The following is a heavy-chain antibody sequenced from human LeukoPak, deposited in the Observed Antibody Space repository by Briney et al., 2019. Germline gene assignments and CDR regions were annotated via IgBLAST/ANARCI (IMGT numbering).Heavy chain of an antibody. CDR2: TYTSGST. Sequence: SETLSLTCTVSGGSISSYYWSWIRQPAGKGLEWIGRTYTSGSTNYNPSLKSRVTMSVDTSKNQFSLKLSSVTAADTAVYYCARVPYSGYDYGYYGMDVWGQGTTVTVSS. CDR1: GGSISSYY. J-gene: IGHJ6*02. V-gene: IGHV4-4*07. D-gene: IGHD5-12*01. CDR3: ARVPYSGYDYGYYGMDV.